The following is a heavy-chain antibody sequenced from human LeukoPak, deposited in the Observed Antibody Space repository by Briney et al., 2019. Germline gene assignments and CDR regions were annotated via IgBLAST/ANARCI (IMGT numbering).Heavy chain of an antibody. CDR2: IYPGDSDT. CDR1: GYSFTSYW. J-gene: IGHJ3*02. Sequence: GESLKISCKGSGYSFTSYWIGWVRQMPGKGLEGMGIIYPGDSDTRYSPSFRGQVTISADKSSSTAYLQWSSLKASDTAMYYCARLLESTRGADAFDIWGQGTMVTVSS. V-gene: IGHV5-51*01. D-gene: IGHD3-3*01. CDR3: ARLLESTRGADAFDI.